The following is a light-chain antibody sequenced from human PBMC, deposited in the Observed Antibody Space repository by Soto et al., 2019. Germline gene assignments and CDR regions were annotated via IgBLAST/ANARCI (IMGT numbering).Light chain of an antibody. CDR1: QSVSSK. Sequence: ERVMTQSPATLSVSPGERATLSCRASQSVSSKLAWYQQKRGQAPRLLIYGASTRATGIPARFSGSGSGTEFTLTITSLQSEDFAVYYCQQYNNWPAITFGKGTRLEIK. CDR2: GAS. V-gene: IGKV3D-15*01. CDR3: QQYNNWPAIT. J-gene: IGKJ5*01.